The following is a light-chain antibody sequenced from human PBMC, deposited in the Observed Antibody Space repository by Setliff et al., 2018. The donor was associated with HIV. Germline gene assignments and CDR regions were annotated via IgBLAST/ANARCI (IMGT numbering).Light chain of an antibody. J-gene: IGLJ1*01. Sequence: QSALTQPASVSGSPGQSITISCTGTNSDVGAYNYVSWYQQYPGEAPKLMIYDVSDRPSGVSRRFSGSKSGNTASLTISGLQAEDEADYYCASYTGSNTLYVFGTGTKVTV. V-gene: IGLV2-14*03. CDR2: DVS. CDR1: NSDVGAYNY. CDR3: ASYTGSNTLYV.